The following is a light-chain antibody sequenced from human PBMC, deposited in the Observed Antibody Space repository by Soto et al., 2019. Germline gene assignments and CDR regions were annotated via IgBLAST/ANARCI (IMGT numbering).Light chain of an antibody. Sequence: DIQMTQSPSTLSASVGDRVTITCRASQSISNWLAWYQQRPGKAPKLLIYDASTLESWVPSRFSGSGSGTEFTLTISGLRPDDFATYYCQKYNTYSYTFGQGTKVDIK. V-gene: IGKV1-5*01. CDR3: QKYNTYSYT. J-gene: IGKJ2*01. CDR1: QSISNW. CDR2: DAS.